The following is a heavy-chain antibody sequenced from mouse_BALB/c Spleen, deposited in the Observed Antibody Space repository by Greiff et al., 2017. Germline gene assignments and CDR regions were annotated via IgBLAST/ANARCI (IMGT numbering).Heavy chain of an antibody. CDR1: GFSLTSYD. V-gene: IGHV2-9-2*01. J-gene: IGHJ3*01. CDR3: VSPASQFAY. D-gene: IGHD6-1*01. Sequence: QVQLKESGPGLVAPSQSLSITCTVSGFSLTSYDISWIRQPPGKGLEWLGVIWTGGGTNYNSAFMSRLSISKDNSKSQVFLKMNSLQTDDTAIYYCVSPASQFAYWGQGTLVTVSA. CDR2: IWTGGGT.